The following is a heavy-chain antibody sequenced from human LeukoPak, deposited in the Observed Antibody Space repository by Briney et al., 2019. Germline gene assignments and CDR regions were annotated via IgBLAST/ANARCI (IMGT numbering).Heavy chain of an antibody. CDR2: IRYDGTNE. D-gene: IGHD4-17*01. V-gene: IGHV3-30*02. Sequence: PGGSLRLSCAASGFTFSSCGMHWVRQAPGKGLEWVAFIRYDGTNENYADSVQGRCTVSRDNSKNTLYLRMNSLRAEDTAVYYCAKDIWVTTYYYYLDVWGKGTTVTVSS. CDR1: GFTFSSCG. CDR3: AKDIWVTTYYYYLDV. J-gene: IGHJ6*03.